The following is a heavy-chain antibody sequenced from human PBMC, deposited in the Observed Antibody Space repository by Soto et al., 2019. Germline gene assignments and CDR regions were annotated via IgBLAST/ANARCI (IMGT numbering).Heavy chain of an antibody. Sequence: EVQLLESGGDLVQPGGSLRLSCAASGFTFNMYAMSWVRQAPGKGLEWVSAISDGGGRTYYTDSVKGRFSISRDISKNTLYLQMNTLRAEDTAVYSCAKGLAVTHPASDYWGQGTLVTVSS. CDR1: GFTFNMYA. CDR3: AKGLAVTHPASDY. CDR2: ISDGGGRT. V-gene: IGHV3-23*01. D-gene: IGHD6-19*01. J-gene: IGHJ4*02.